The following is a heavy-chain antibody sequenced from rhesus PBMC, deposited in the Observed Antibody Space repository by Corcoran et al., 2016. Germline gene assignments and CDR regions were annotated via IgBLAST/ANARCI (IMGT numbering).Heavy chain of an antibody. CDR1: GYTFTDYY. CDR3: ATLYMGSGLSYWYFDL. D-gene: IGHD6S26*01. Sequence: EVQLVQSGAEVKKPGASVKISCKASGYTFTDYYLHWGRQAPGKGLEGMGRVDPEDGEAIHAQKFQDRVTITADTSTDTAYMELSSLRSEDTAVYYCATLYMGSGLSYWYFDLWGPGTPITISS. V-gene: IGHV1-111*02. CDR2: VDPEDGEA. J-gene: IGHJ2*01.